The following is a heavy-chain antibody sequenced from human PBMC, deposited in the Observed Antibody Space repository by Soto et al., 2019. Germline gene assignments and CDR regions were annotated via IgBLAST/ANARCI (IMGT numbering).Heavy chain of an antibody. D-gene: IGHD2-15*01. J-gene: IGHJ6*03. CDR2: IRGDGSST. Sequence: EVQLLESGGGLVQPGGSLRLSCAASGFKFNSYTMGWVRQAPGKGLVWVSAIRGDGSSTYYADFVKGRFTISRDNSNNTLYLQMNRPRAEDTAVYYCAKPVVVDTIYYYYMDVWGRGTTVTVSS. CDR1: GFKFNSYT. CDR3: AKPVVVDTIYYYYMDV. V-gene: IGHV3-23*01.